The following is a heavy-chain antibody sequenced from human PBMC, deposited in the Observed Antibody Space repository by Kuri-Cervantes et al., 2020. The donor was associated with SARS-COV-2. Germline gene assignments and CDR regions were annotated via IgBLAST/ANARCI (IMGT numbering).Heavy chain of an antibody. J-gene: IGHJ4*02. CDR1: GYSISSGYY. CDR3: ARHGGIAVAGTFDY. V-gene: IGHV4-38-2*01. D-gene: IGHD6-19*01. CDR2: IYHSGST. Sequence: ETLSLTCAVSGYSISSGYYWGWIRQPPGKGLEWIGSIYHSGSTYYNPSLKSRVTISVDTSKNQFSLKLSSVTAADTAVYYCARHGGIAVAGTFDYWGQETLVTVSS.